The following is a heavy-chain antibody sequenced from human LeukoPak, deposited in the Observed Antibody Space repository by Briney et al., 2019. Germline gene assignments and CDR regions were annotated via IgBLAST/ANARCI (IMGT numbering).Heavy chain of an antibody. CDR3: ARVLRYCSGGNCYSGGLGYMDV. J-gene: IGHJ6*03. CDR1: GFTFSDYN. CDR2: ISRSGSTK. V-gene: IGHV3-11*01. Sequence: GGSLRLSCAASGFTFSDYNMRWIRQAPGKGLEWVSSISRSGSTKYYADSVKGRFTISRDNAKNSLFLQMNSLRAQDTAVYYCARVLRYCSGGNCYSGGLGYMDVWGKGTTVTISS. D-gene: IGHD2-15*01.